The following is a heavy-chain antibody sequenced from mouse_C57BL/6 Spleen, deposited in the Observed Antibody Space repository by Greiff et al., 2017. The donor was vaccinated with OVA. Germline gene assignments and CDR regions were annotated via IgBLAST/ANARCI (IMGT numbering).Heavy chain of an antibody. CDR1: GFSLTSYG. CDR2: IWGVGST. Sequence: QVQLKESGPGLVAPSQSLSITCTVSGFSLTSYGVDWVRQSPGKGLEWLGVIWGVGSTNYNSALKSRLSNSKDNSKSQVFLKMNSLQTDDTAMYYCASEIYDGYFAYWGKGTLVTVSA. J-gene: IGHJ3*01. D-gene: IGHD2-3*01. V-gene: IGHV2-6*01. CDR3: ASEIYDGYFAY.